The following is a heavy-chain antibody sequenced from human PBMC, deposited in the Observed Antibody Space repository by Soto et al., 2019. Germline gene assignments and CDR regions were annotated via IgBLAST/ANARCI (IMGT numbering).Heavy chain of an antibody. CDR1: GYSISSCYY. V-gene: IGHV4-38-2*01. CDR3: ARSLLTSSWYAGS. D-gene: IGHD6-13*01. J-gene: IGHJ5*02. CDR2: IYHSGTT. Sequence: PSETLSLTCVVSGYSISSCYYWGWIRQPPGKGLEWIGSIYHSGTTYYNPSLKSRVTISLDTSRNQFSLKLTSVTAADTAVYYCARSLLTSSWYAGSWGQGTLVTVSS.